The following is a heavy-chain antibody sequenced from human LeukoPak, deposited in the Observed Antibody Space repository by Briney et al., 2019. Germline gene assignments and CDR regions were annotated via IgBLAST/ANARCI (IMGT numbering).Heavy chain of an antibody. D-gene: IGHD3-22*01. CDR3: ARRRYYYDSSGYPGDAFDI. V-gene: IGHV1-18*01. CDR2: ISAYNGNT. CDR1: GYTFTSYG. J-gene: IGHJ3*02. Sequence: GASVKVSCKASGYTFTSYGISWVRQAPGQGLEWMGWISAYNGNTNYAQKLQGRVTITTDTSTSTAYMELRSLRSDDTAVYYCARRRYYYDSSGYPGDAFDIWGQGTMVTVSS.